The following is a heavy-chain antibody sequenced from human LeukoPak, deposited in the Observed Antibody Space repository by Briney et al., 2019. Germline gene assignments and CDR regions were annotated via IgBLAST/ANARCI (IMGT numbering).Heavy chain of an antibody. V-gene: IGHV3-15*01. CDR3: TTGQIAAAMGVY. D-gene: IGHD6-13*01. CDR2: IKSKTDGGTT. J-gene: IGHJ4*02. Sequence: GGSLRLSCAASGFTFSNAWMSWVRQAPGKGLEWVGRIKSKTDGGTTDYAAPVKGRFTISRDDSKNTLYLQMNSLKTEDTAVYYCTTGQIAAAMGVYWGQGTLVTVSS. CDR1: GFTFSNAW.